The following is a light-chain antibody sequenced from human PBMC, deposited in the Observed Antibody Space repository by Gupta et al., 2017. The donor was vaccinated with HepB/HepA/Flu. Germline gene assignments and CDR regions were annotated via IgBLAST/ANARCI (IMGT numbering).Light chain of an antibody. V-gene: IGKV3-20*01. CDR2: VSS. Sequence: EIVLTQSPRTLYLSQGERATLSCRASASVTSNSLAWYQQNPGQAPRLLIYVSSSRATGITYRISGSGSGTDFTLTISRLEPEDFAVYYCQQYGSSPLTFGGGTKVEIK. CDR3: QQYGSSPLT. J-gene: IGKJ4*01. CDR1: ASVTSNS.